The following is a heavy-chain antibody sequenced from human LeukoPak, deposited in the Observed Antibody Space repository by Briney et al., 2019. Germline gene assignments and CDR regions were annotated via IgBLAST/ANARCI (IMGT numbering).Heavy chain of an antibody. J-gene: IGHJ4*02. V-gene: IGHV3-30-3*01. D-gene: IGHD3-16*02. CDR2: ISYDGSNK. Sequence: GGSLRLSCAASGFTFSSYAMHWVRQAPGKGLEWVAVISYDGSNKYYADSVKGRFTISRDNSKNTLYLQMNSLRAEDTAVYYCTHYDYVWGSYRNPGYWGQGTLVTVSS. CDR1: GFTFSSYA. CDR3: THYDYVWGSYRNPGY.